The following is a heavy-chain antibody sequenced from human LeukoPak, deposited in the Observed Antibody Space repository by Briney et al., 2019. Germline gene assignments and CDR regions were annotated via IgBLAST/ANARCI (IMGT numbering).Heavy chain of an antibody. Sequence: PGGSLRLSCAASGFTFSSYGMHWVRQAPGNGLEWVAVIWYDGSNKYYADSVKGRFTISRDNSKNTLYLQMNSLRAEDTAVYYCARDCSDSSSDYYPLGYWGQGTLVTVSS. V-gene: IGHV3-33*01. J-gene: IGHJ4*02. CDR1: GFTFSSYG. CDR3: ARDCSDSSSDYYPLGY. D-gene: IGHD3-22*01. CDR2: IWYDGSNK.